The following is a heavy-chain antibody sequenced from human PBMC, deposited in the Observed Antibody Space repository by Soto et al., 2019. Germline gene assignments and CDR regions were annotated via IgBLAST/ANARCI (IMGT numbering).Heavy chain of an antibody. V-gene: IGHV3-23*01. Sequence: GGSLRLSCAASGFTFSSYAMSWVRQAPGKGLEWVSAISGSGGSTYYADSVKGRFTISRDNSKNTLYLQMNSLRAEDTAVYYCAKDKDGRSRDYGDYYYYMDVWGKGTTVTVSS. CDR3: AKDKDGRSRDYGDYYYYMDV. J-gene: IGHJ6*03. CDR1: GFTFSSYA. D-gene: IGHD4-17*01. CDR2: ISGSGGST.